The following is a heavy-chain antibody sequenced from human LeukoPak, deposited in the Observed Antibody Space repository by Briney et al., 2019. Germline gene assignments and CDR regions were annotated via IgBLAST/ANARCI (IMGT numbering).Heavy chain of an antibody. J-gene: IGHJ4*02. CDR2: IYYSGST. V-gene: IGHV4-59*01. CDR3: ARVGSGYYGDY. D-gene: IGHD3-22*01. CDR1: GGSISSYY. Sequence: SETLSLTCTVSGGSISSYYWSWIRQPPGKGLEWIGYIYYSGSTNYNPSLKSRVTISVDTSKNQFSLKLSSVTAADTAVYYCARVGSGYYGDYWGQGTLVTVSS.